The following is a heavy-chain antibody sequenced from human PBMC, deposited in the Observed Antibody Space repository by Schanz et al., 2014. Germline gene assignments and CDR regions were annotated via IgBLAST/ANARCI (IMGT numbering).Heavy chain of an antibody. J-gene: IGHJ4*02. CDR1: GITVSSNH. CDR3: TRVRVTSTGWVPHDY. CDR2: IESGGKT. D-gene: IGHD6-19*01. Sequence: EVQLVESGGGLVQSWGSLRLSCVASGITVSSNHMIWVRQAPGKGLEWVSVIESGGKTFYADSVRGRFTISRDNSKNTLYLQMNTLRAEDTALYYCTRVRVTSTGWVPHDYWGQGTLVTVSS. V-gene: IGHV3-66*01.